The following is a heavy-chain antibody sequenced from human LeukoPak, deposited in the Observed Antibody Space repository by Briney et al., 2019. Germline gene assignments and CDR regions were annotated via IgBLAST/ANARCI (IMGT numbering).Heavy chain of an antibody. CDR1: GGSFSGYY. CDR3: ARDHWGYFDY. V-gene: IGHV4-34*01. J-gene: IGHJ4*02. CDR2: INHSGST. Sequence: SSEALSLTCAVYGGSFSGYYWSWIRQPPGKGLEWIGEINHSGSTNYNPSLKSRVTISVDTSKNQFSLKLSSVTAADTAVYYCARDHWGYFDYWGQGTLVTVSS. D-gene: IGHD7-27*01.